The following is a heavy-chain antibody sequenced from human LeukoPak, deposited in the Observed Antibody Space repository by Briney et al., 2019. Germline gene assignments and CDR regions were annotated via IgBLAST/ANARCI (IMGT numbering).Heavy chain of an antibody. CDR3: ARQLNDAFDI. D-gene: IGHD1-1*01. Sequence: KPSETLSLTCAVYGGSFSGYYWSWIRQPPGKGLEWIGEINHSGSTNYNPSLKSRVTISVDTSKNQFSLKLSSVTAADTAVYYCARQLNDAFDIWGQGTMVTVSS. V-gene: IGHV4-34*01. CDR1: GGSFSGYY. J-gene: IGHJ3*02. CDR2: INHSGST.